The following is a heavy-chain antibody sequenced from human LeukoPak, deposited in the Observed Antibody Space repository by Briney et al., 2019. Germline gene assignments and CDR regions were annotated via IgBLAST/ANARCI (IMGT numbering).Heavy chain of an antibody. CDR3: AVWSGYCFDY. CDR2: IYYSGST. Sequence: SQTLSLTCTVSGGSISSGVYYWSWIRQHPGQGLEWIGYIYYSGSTYYNPSLKSRVTISVDTSKNQFSLKLSSVTAADTAVYYCAVWSGYCFDYWGQGTLVTVSS. V-gene: IGHV4-31*03. J-gene: IGHJ4*02. CDR1: GGSISSGVYY. D-gene: IGHD3-3*01.